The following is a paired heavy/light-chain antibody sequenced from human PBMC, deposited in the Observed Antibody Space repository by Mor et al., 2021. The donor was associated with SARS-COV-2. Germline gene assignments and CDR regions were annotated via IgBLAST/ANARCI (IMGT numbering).Heavy chain of an antibody. D-gene: IGHD2-15*01. Sequence: QVHLVQSGAEVKKPGASVKVSCKASGYTFNDYYIHWVRQAPGQGLEWMGWINPNNGATNYAQKFQGRVTMTRDTSIRTLYMELRRLRSEDTAFYYCARDLGMMEAVGAARGALGNYWGQGTLVTVSS. J-gene: IGHJ4*02. V-gene: IGHV1-2*02. CDR3: ARDLGMMEAVGAARGALGNY. CDR1: GYTFNDYY. CDR2: INPNNGAT.
Light chain of an antibody. CDR1: QSISSN. Sequence: EVVMTQSPATLSVSPGERATLSCRASQSISSNLAWYQQKPGQAPRLLIYGASTRATGIPARFSGSGSGTEFTLTIGSLQSEDFAIYYCQQYHNWPPWTFGQGTKVEIK. J-gene: IGKJ1*01. CDR3: QQYHNWPPWT. V-gene: IGKV3-15*01. CDR2: GAS.